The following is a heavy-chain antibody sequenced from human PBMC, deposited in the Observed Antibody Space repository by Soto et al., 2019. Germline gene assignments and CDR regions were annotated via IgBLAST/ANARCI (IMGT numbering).Heavy chain of an antibody. CDR3: AHRRGAYNSDY. V-gene: IGHV2-5*02. J-gene: IGHJ4*02. CDR2: IYWDGDK. Sequence: QITLKESGPTLVKPTQTLTLTCTFSGFSLSTNGVGVGWIRQPPGKALEWLALIYWDGDKRYSPSLKSRLTITKDTSKNQVVLTMTNMDPVDTATYYCAHRRGAYNSDYWGQGTLVTVSS. D-gene: IGHD1-26*01. CDR1: GFSLSTNGVG.